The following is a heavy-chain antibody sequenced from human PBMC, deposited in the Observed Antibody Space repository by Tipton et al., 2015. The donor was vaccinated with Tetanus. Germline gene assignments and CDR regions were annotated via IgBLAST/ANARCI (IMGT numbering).Heavy chain of an antibody. J-gene: IGHJ6*04. D-gene: IGHD1-14*01. CDR2: ISGSRLTP. V-gene: IGHV3-23*01. CDR1: GFTFTSYT. CDR3: AKEALGVLNL. Sequence: GSLRLSCAASGFTFTSYTMNWVRQAPGNGLEWVAAISGSRLTPYYADSVKGRFTISRDNSKNTLSLQLNGLRADDTAIYYCAKEALGVLNLWGKGTTVIVSS.